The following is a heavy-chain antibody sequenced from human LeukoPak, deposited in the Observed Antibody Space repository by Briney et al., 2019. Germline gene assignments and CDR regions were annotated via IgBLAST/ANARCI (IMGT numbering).Heavy chain of an antibody. CDR2: ISSSGDAI. CDR3: ARDRQMIY. V-gene: IGHV3-48*04. Sequence: GGSLRLSCAVSGITLSNYGMSWVRQAPGKGLEWVSYISSSGDAIYYADSVKGRFTISRDNAKNPLSLQMNSLRADDTAVYYCARDRQMIYWGQGTLVTVSS. D-gene: IGHD3-16*01. J-gene: IGHJ4*02. CDR1: GITLSNYG.